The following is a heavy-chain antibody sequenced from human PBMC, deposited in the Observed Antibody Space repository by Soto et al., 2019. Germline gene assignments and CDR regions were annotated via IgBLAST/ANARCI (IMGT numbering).Heavy chain of an antibody. Sequence: SETLSLTRIVSGEYISSSSYYWGWIRQPPGKGLEWIGSIYYSGRTYYNPSFKSRVTISIDTSKNQFSRQLSSVTATDTAVYYCARQRTTVVTQAYFDHWGQGALVTVSS. V-gene: IGHV4-39*01. CDR3: ARQRTTVVTQAYFDH. D-gene: IGHD2-21*02. J-gene: IGHJ4*02. CDR1: GEYISSSSYY. CDR2: IYYSGRT.